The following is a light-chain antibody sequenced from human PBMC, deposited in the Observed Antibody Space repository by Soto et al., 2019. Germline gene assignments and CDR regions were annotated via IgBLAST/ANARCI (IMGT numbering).Light chain of an antibody. CDR2: AAY. J-gene: IGKJ1*01. CDR1: QTIRTS. Sequence: DIPMTQSPSSLSASVGDRVILTCRASQTIRTSLNWYQQKPGKAHKLLIYAAYTLLSGVPSRFSGRGSWTDFTLSISNLKPEDCTTYFCPQPYANPPTFGQGTKVAI. CDR3: PQPYANPPT. V-gene: IGKV1-39*01.